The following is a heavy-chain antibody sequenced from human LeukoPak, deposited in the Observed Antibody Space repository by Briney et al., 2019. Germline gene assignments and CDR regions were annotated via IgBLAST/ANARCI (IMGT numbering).Heavy chain of an antibody. CDR1: GYTFTSYG. CDR2: ISAYNGNT. CDR3: ARDPYYDSSSYPDY. D-gene: IGHD3-22*01. V-gene: IGHV1-18*01. Sequence: ASVKVSCKASGYTFTSYGISWVRQAPGQGLEWMGWISAYNGNTNYAQKLQGRVTMTTDTSTSTAYMELRSLRSDDTAVYYCARDPYYDSSSYPDYWGQGTLVTVSS. J-gene: IGHJ4*02.